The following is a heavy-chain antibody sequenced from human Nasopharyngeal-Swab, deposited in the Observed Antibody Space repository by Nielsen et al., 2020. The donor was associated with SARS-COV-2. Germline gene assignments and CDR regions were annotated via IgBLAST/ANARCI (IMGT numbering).Heavy chain of an antibody. CDR1: GGSISSYY. J-gene: IGHJ3*02. D-gene: IGHD3-22*01. Sequence: GSLRLSCTVSGGSISSYYWSWIRQPPGKGLEWSGYNYYTGSTKYNPSLKSRVIISVDTSKSQFSLKLSSVTAADTAVYYCARWTYSYDSSGYPLTAFDIWGQGTMVTVSS. V-gene: IGHV4-59*01. CDR2: NYYTGST. CDR3: ARWTYSYDSSGYPLTAFDI.